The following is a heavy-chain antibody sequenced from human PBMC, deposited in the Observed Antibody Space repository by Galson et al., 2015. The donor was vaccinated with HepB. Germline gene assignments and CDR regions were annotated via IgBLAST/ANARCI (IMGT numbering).Heavy chain of an antibody. V-gene: IGHV3-23*01. Sequence: SLRLSCAASGFTFSSYAMTWVRQAPGKGLEWVSAISGSGGSTYYADSVKGRFTISRDNSKNTLYLQMNSLRAEDTAVYYCAKAGGSYARLDYWGQGTLVTVSS. CDR3: AKAGGSYARLDY. J-gene: IGHJ4*02. D-gene: IGHD1-26*01. CDR2: ISGSGGST. CDR1: GFTFSSYA.